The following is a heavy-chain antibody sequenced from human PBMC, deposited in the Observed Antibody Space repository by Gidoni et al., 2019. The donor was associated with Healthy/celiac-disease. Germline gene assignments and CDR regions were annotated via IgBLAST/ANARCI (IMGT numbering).Heavy chain of an antibody. J-gene: IGHJ6*02. CDR1: GYSFTSYW. D-gene: IGHD2-15*01. CDR3: ARQLGGGSWTNYYYYGMDV. Sequence: EVQLVQSGAEVKKPGESLRISCKGSGYSFTSYWIRWVRQMPGKGLEWMGRIDPSDSYTNYSPSFQGHVTISADKSISTAYLQWSSLKASDTAMYYCARQLGGGSWTNYYYYGMDVWGQGTTVTVSS. V-gene: IGHV5-10-1*03. CDR2: IDPSDSYT.